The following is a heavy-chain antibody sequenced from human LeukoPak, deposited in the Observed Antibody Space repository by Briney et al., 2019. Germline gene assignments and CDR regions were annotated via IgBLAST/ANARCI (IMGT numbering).Heavy chain of an antibody. V-gene: IGHV3-30*18. D-gene: IGHD3-9*01. J-gene: IGHJ4*02. CDR2: ISYDGSNK. CDR3: AKEGRAVYDILTGYSGGIDY. CDR1: GLTFSSYG. Sequence: GGSLRLSCAASGLTFSSYGMHWVRQAPGKGLEWVAVISYDGSNKYYADSVKGRFTISRDNSKNTLYLQMNSLRAEDTAVYYCAKEGRAVYDILTGYSGGIDYWGQGTLVTVSS.